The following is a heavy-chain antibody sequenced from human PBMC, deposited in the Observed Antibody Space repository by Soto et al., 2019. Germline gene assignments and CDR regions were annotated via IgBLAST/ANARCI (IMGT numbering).Heavy chain of an antibody. V-gene: IGHV4-4*02. D-gene: IGHD3-10*01. J-gene: IGHJ6*02. CDR3: ARERAFGESSPGYYYYGMDV. CDR2: IYHSGST. Sequence: QVQLQESGPGLVKPSGTLSLTCAVSGGSISSSNWWSWVRQTPGKGLEWIGEIYHSGSTNYNPSLKSRVTISVYKSKNQFSLKLSSVSAADTAVYYCARERAFGESSPGYYYYGMDVWGQGTTVTVSS. CDR1: GGSISSSNW.